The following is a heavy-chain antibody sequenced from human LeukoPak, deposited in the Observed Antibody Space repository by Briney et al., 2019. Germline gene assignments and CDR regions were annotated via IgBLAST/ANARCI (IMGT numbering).Heavy chain of an antibody. CDR1: GFTFSSYS. D-gene: IGHD6-19*01. J-gene: IGHJ5*02. CDR3: ARDRYSSGWYAGPNWFDP. CDR2: ISSSSSTI. V-gene: IGHV3-48*01. Sequence: GGSLRLSCAASGFTFSSYSMKWVRQAPGKGLEWGSYISSSSSTIYYADSVKGRFTISRDNAKNSLYLQMNSLRAEDTAVYYCARDRYSSGWYAGPNWFDPWGQGTLVTVSS.